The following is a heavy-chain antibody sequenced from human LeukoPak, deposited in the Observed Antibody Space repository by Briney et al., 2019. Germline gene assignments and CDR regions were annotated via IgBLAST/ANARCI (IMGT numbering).Heavy chain of an antibody. Sequence: HRASVKVSCKASGYTFTNYDINWVRQATGQGLEWMGYMNPNSGNTGYAQKFQDRVTITSDTSISTAYMELSSLRSDDTAVYYCAREGLDYWGQGTLVTVSS. CDR2: MNPNSGNT. V-gene: IGHV1-8*03. J-gene: IGHJ4*02. CDR1: GYTFTNYD. CDR3: AREGLDY.